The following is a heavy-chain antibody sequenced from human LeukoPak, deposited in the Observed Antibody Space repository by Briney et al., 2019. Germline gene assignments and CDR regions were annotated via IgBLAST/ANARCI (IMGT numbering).Heavy chain of an antibody. CDR2: VSGSGDST. V-gene: IGHV3-23*01. CDR3: ATDPLYY. J-gene: IGHJ4*02. D-gene: IGHD2-2*02. Sequence: GGSLRLSCAASGFTFISYAMTWVRQAPGRGLEWVSLVSGSGDSTYYADSVKGRFTISRDNSKHTLYLQMSGLRAEDTAVYYCATDPLYYWGQGTLVTVSS. CDR1: GFTFISYA.